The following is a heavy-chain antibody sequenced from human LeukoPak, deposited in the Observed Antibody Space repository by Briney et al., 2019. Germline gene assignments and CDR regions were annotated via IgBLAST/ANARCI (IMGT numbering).Heavy chain of an antibody. D-gene: IGHD3-3*01. CDR3: ARGGRITIFGVVIVVEAFDI. J-gene: IGHJ3*02. Sequence: VASVKVSCKASGYTFTSYGISWVRQAPGQGLEWMGWISAYNGNTNYAQKLQGRVTMTTDTSTSTAYMELRNLRSDDTAVYYCARGGRITIFGVVIVVEAFDIWGQGTMVTVSS. CDR1: GYTFTSYG. V-gene: IGHV1-18*01. CDR2: ISAYNGNT.